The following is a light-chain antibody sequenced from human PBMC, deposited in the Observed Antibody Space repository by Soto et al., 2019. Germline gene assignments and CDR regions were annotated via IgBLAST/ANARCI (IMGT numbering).Light chain of an antibody. V-gene: IGKV4-1*01. CDR3: QQYYSTPRT. Sequence: DIVMTQSPDSLAVSLGEMATINCKSSQTVLDSSNKKDYLTWYQQKPGQPPKLLIYWASTREFGGPDRFSGGGSGTDFTLTISSLQAEDVAVYYCQQYYSTPRTFGHGTKVEIK. J-gene: IGKJ1*01. CDR1: QTVLDSSNKKDY. CDR2: WAS.